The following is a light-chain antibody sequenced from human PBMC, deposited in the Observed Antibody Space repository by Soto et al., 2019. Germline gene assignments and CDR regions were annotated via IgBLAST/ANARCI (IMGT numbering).Light chain of an antibody. J-gene: IGKJ1*01. Sequence: RASQSVSSYLAWDPQNPGQXPRXXIYDASHRATGIPARFSASGSGTELTITIRSLEPDDSEVHICQQRCTSPERFGQGTKV. CDR1: QSVSSY. CDR2: DAS. V-gene: IGKV3-11*01. CDR3: QQRCTSPER.